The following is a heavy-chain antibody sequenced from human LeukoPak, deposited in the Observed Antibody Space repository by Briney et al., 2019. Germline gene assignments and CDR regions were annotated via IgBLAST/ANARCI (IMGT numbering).Heavy chain of an antibody. Sequence: ASVKASCKASGYTFTSYGISWVRQAPGQGLEWMGWISAYNGNTNYAQKLQGRVTMTTDTSTSTAYMELRSLRSDDTAVYYCARDPDSSGPQGIDYYYYGMDVWGQGTTVTVSS. V-gene: IGHV1-18*01. CDR3: ARDPDSSGPQGIDYYYYGMDV. CDR1: GYTFTSYG. D-gene: IGHD6-19*01. CDR2: ISAYNGNT. J-gene: IGHJ6*02.